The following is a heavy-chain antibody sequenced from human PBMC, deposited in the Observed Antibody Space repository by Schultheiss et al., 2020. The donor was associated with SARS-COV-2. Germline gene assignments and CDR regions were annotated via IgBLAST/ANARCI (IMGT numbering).Heavy chain of an antibody. D-gene: IGHD2-2*01. V-gene: IGHV3-33*01. CDR2: IWYDGSNK. Sequence: GGSLRLSCVATGFTFSSYGMHWVRQTPGKGLEWVAVIWYDGSNKYYADSVKGRFTISRDNSKNTLYLQMNSLRAEDTAVYYCARDKGYCSSTRGLRQIYYYYYGMDVWGQGTTVTVSS. CDR3: ARDKGYCSSTRGLRQIYYYYYGMDV. CDR1: GFTFSSYG. J-gene: IGHJ6*02.